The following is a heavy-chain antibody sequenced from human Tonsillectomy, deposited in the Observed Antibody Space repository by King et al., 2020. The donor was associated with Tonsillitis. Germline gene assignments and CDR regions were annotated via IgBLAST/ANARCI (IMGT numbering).Heavy chain of an antibody. Sequence: QLVQSGGGLLKPGGSLRLSCAASGFTFSYGWMSWVRQAPGKGLEWVGRIKSNTDGGSTDYAAPEKGRFTISRDDSKNTLYLQINSLKTEDTAVYYCTTDGLITGTRGASGMDVWGQGTTVTVSS. CDR2: IKSNTDGGST. D-gene: IGHD1/OR15-1a*01. CDR1: GFTFSYGW. J-gene: IGHJ6*02. CDR3: TTDGLITGTRGASGMDV. V-gene: IGHV3-15*01.